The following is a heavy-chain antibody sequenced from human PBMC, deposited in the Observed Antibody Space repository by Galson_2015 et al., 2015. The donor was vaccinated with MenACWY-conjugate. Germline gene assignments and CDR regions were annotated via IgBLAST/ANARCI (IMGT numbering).Heavy chain of an antibody. Sequence: ALEWFGYISHTGIPWYNPSVKSRITISLDTSKNRFSLRLNSVTAADTAVYFCARQRNFRVDYWGPGTLVTVSS. CDR3: ARQRNFRVDY. J-gene: IGHJ4*02. D-gene: IGHD4-11*01. CDR2: ISHTGIP. V-gene: IGHV4-30-2*05.